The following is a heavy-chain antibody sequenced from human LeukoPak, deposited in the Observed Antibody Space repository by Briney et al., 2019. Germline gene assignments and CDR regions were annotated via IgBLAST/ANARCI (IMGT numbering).Heavy chain of an antibody. V-gene: IGHV4-4*07. CDR1: GDSISSYY. CDR3: AGFQLLAPRGLDY. Sequence: SETLSLTCTVSGDSISSYYWSWVRQPAGKGLEWIGRIYTSGSTNYNPSLKSRVTISVDTSKNQFSLKLSSVTAADTAVYYCAGFQLLAPRGLDYWGQGTLVTVSS. J-gene: IGHJ4*02. CDR2: IYTSGST. D-gene: IGHD2/OR15-2a*01.